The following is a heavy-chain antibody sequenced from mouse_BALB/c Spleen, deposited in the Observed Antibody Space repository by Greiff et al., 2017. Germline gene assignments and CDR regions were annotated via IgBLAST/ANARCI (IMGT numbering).Heavy chain of an antibody. CDR3: ARHGAGYYFAY. J-gene: IGHJ3*01. Sequence: EVKLVESGGGLVQPGGSLKLSCAASGFTFSSYTMSWVRQTPEKRLEWVAYISNGGGSTYYPDTVKGRFTISRDNAKNTLYLQMSSLKSEDTAMYYCARHGAGYYFAYWGQGTLVTVSA. CDR2: ISNGGGST. CDR1: GFTFSSYT. D-gene: IGHD2-3*01. V-gene: IGHV5-12-2*01.